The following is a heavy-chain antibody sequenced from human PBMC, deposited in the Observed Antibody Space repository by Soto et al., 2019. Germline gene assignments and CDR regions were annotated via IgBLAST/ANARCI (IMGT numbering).Heavy chain of an antibody. CDR2: ISGSGGST. CDR3: AKMSPRPPWGGYYSSTSCHDAFDI. Sequence: GGSLRLSCAASGFTFSSYAMSWVRQAPGKGLEWVSAISGSGGSTYYADSVKGRFTISRDNSKNTLYLQMNSLRAEDMAVYYFAKMSPRPPWGGYYSSTSCHDAFDIWGQGTMVTVSS. D-gene: IGHD2-2*01. V-gene: IGHV3-23*01. CDR1: GFTFSSYA. J-gene: IGHJ3*02.